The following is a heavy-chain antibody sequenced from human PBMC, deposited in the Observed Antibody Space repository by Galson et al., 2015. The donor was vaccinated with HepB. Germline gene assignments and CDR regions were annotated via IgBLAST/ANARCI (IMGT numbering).Heavy chain of an antibody. CDR1: GFTFSDYY. D-gene: IGHD3-16*01. Sequence: SLRLSCAASGFTFSDYYMFWIRQAPGKGLEWVSYISSGGDSIIYADPVRGRFTISRDNTKNSLYVQMSSLRAEDTAIYYCARGGRPGAFDYWGQGTLVTVSS. CDR2: ISSGGDSI. J-gene: IGHJ4*02. V-gene: IGHV3-11*01. CDR3: ARGGRPGAFDY.